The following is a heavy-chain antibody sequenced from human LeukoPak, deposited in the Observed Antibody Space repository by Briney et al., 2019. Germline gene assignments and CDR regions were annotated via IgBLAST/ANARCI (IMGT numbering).Heavy chain of an antibody. J-gene: IGHJ3*02. V-gene: IGHV4-34*01. CDR3: ARSDGYGLVGI. Sequence: NSSETLSLTCAVYGGSFSGYYWSWIRQPPGKTLEWIGSIYSSGSTYYNPSLKSRVIIMIDTPKNHFSLTLSSVTAADTAVYYCARSDGYGLVGIWGQGTMVTVSS. CDR2: IYSSGST. D-gene: IGHD3-10*01. CDR1: GGSFSGYY.